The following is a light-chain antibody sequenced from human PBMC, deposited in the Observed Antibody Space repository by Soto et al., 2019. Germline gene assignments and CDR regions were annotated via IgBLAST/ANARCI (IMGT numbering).Light chain of an antibody. CDR3: QQYDNWPRT. V-gene: IGKV3-15*01. CDR2: GAS. Sequence: EIVMTQSPATLSVSPGERATLSCRASQRVSSNLAWYQQKTGQAPRLLIYGASNRATGIPARYSGNGYGTKFTLIFCGLQSEDFAVYYCQQYDNWPRTFGQGTKGDIK. J-gene: IGKJ1*01. CDR1: QRVSSN.